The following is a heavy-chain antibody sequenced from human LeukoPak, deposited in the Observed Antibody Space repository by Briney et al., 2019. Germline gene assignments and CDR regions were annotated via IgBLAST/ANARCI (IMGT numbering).Heavy chain of an antibody. J-gene: IGHJ4*02. V-gene: IGHV4-59*01. CDR1: GASIGSYY. CDR3: ARHGCGTYHHPLFDH. Sequence: SATLPLTCPAPGASIGSYYWSWIRPPRGQGLEWSGYMSYSESTTYNTSLKSRVTIPVDVSKNQFSLKLSSVTAADRAVYYCARHGCGTYHHPLFDHWGQGTVVTVSS. CDR2: MSYSEST. D-gene: IGHD1-26*01.